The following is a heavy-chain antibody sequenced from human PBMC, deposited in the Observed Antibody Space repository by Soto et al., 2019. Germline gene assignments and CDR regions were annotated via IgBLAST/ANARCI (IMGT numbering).Heavy chain of an antibody. Sequence: GGSLRLSCAASGFTFDDYTMHWVRQAPGKGLEWVSLISWDGGSAYYADSVKGRFTISRDNSKNSLYLQMNSLRTEDTALYYCAKDMMYSSGLYYYYGMDVWGQGTTVTVSS. CDR2: ISWDGGSA. D-gene: IGHD6-19*01. J-gene: IGHJ6*02. V-gene: IGHV3-43*01. CDR3: AKDMMYSSGLYYYYGMDV. CDR1: GFTFDDYT.